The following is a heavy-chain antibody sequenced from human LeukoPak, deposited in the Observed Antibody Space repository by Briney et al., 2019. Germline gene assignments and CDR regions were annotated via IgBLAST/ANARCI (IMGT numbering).Heavy chain of an antibody. D-gene: IGHD6-19*01. CDR1: GGSISSSSYY. V-gene: IGHV4-39*01. CDR2: IYYSGNT. J-gene: IGHJ4*02. Sequence: SETLSLTCTVSGGSISSSSYYWGWIRQPPGKGLEWIGTIYYSGNTYYNPSLKSRVSISVDTSKNQFSLKLSSVTAADTAVYYCARQAVSGNGFDYWGQGTLVTVSS. CDR3: ARQAVSGNGFDY.